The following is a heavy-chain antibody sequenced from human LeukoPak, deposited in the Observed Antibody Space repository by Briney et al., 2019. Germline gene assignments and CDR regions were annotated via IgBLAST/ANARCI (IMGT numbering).Heavy chain of an antibody. D-gene: IGHD1-26*01. CDR1: GGTFSSYA. J-gene: IGHJ6*02. V-gene: IGHV1-69*13. CDR3: AREAVGATDHFGMDV. CDR2: IIPIFGTA. Sequence: EASVKVSCKASGGTFSSYAISWVRQAPGQGLEWMGGIIPIFGTANYAQKFQGRVTITADESTSTAYMELSSLRSEDTAVYYCAREAVGATDHFGMDVWGQGTTVTVSS.